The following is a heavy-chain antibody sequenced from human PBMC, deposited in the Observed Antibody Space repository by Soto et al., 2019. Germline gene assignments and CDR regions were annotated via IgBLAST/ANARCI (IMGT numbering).Heavy chain of an antibody. CDR3: ARDRRARRDYYDGMDV. CDR1: GGTFSSYA. Sequence: ASVKVSCKASGGTFSSYAISWVRQAPGQGLEWMGGIIPIFGTANYAQKFQGRVTITADESTSTAYMELSSLRSEDTAVYYCARDRRARRDYYDGMDVWGQGTTVTVSS. CDR2: IIPIFGTA. J-gene: IGHJ6*02. V-gene: IGHV1-69*13.